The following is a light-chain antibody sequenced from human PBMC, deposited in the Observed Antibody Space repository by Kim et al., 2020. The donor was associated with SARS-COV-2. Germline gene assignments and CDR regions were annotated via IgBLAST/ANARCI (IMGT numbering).Light chain of an antibody. Sequence: IQLTQSPSSLSASVGDRVTITCRASQGISSYLAWYQQKPGKAPKLLIYAAFTLQSGVPSRFSGSGSGTDFTLTISSLQPEDFGTYYSQDLNNYPPLTFGGGTKVDIK. CDR2: AAF. CDR3: QDLNNYPPLT. V-gene: IGKV1-9*01. J-gene: IGKJ4*01. CDR1: QGISSY.